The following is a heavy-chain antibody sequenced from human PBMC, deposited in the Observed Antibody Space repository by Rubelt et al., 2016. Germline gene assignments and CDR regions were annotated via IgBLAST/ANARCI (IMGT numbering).Heavy chain of an antibody. V-gene: IGHV1-18*01. CDR2: ISAYNGNT. Sequence: QVQLVQSGAEVKKPGASVKVSCKASGYTFTSYGISWVRQAPGQGLEWMGWISAYNGNTNYAQKLQDRVTRTTDTSTGTAYMELRSLRSDDTAVYYCARRDCYNWDDAFDIWGQGTMVTVSS. CDR1: GYTFTSYG. J-gene: IGHJ3*02. CDR3: ARRDCYNWDDAFDI. D-gene: IGHD5-24*01.